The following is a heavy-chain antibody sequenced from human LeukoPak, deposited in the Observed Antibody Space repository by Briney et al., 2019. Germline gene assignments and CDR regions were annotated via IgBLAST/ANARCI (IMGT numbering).Heavy chain of an antibody. J-gene: IGHJ3*02. CDR1: GYTFTDHY. Sequence: GASVKVSCKASGYTFTDHYMHWVRQVPGQGLEWMGWINPNTGGTNYAQKFQGRVTMTRDTSISTAYMDLSRLRSDDTAVYYCATRGEEVLLDKAAFHIWGQGTMVTVSS. V-gene: IGHV1-2*02. D-gene: IGHD3-10*01. CDR2: INPNTGGT. CDR3: ATRGEEVLLDKAAFHI.